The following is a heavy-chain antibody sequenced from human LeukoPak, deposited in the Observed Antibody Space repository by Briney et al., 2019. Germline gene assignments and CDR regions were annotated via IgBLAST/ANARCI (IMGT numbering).Heavy chain of an antibody. D-gene: IGHD2-15*01. CDR3: AREWGYGCGGECFSGIQAYYGMDV. V-gene: IGHV4-59*01. J-gene: IGHJ6*02. CDR1: GGSISSYY. CDR2: IYYSGST. Sequence: KSSETLSLTCTVSGGSISSYYWSWIRQPPGKGLEWIGYIYYSGSTNYNPSLKSRVTISVDTSKNQFSLKLSSVTAADTAVYYCAREWGYGCGGECFSGIQAYYGMDVWGQGTTVTVSS.